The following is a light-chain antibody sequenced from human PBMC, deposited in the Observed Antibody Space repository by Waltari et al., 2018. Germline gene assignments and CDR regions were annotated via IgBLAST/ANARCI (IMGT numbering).Light chain of an antibody. J-gene: IGLJ3*02. V-gene: IGLV4-69*01. CDR1: SGHSNNI. Sequence: QLVLTQSPSASASLGASVKLTCTLSSGHSNNIIAWLQQQPEKGPRYLMKVNRDGSHSKGDEIPDRFSGSSSGAERYLTISSLQSEDEADYYCQSGGHGTWVFGGGTKLTVL. CDR3: QSGGHGTWV. CDR2: VNRDGSH.